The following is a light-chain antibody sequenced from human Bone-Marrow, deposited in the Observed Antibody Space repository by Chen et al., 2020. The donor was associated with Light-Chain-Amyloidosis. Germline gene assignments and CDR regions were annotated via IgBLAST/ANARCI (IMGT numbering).Light chain of an antibody. Sequence: SYVLTQPSSVSVAPGQTATIACGGNNIGSTSVHWYQQTPGQAPLLVVYDDSDRPSGIPERLSCSNSGNTATLTSSRVEAGDEADYYWQVWDRSSDRPVFGGGTKLTVL. J-gene: IGLJ3*02. V-gene: IGLV3-21*02. CDR1: NIGSTS. CDR2: DDS. CDR3: QVWDRSSDRPV.